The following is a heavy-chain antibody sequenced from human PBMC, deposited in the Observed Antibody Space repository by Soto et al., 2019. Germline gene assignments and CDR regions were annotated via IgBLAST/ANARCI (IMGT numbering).Heavy chain of an antibody. CDR1: GFTVSNYG. J-gene: IGHJ3*02. D-gene: IGHD5-12*01. V-gene: IGHV3-33*01. CDR2: IWKDGNNK. Sequence: QVQLVESGGGVVQPGQSLRLSCAASGFTVSNYGMHWVRQAPGKGLEWGAVIWKDGNNKYYRDSVKGRFTSSRDNSKNTLELQMSSMRGDDTAVYYCARGEAWTDDAFDIWGQGTMVSVSS. CDR3: ARGEAWTDDAFDI.